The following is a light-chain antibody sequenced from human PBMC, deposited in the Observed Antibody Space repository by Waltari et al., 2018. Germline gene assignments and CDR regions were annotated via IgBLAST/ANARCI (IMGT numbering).Light chain of an antibody. CDR3: QQFDSLPYT. J-gene: IGKJ2*01. Sequence: IQMTQSPSFLYASVRDSVTITCQASQDISKSLNWYQQNPGKAPNLLIYDAANLEAGVPSRVSGSGSGTDFTFTITSLQSEDIATYYCQQFDSLPYTFGPGTKLEIK. V-gene: IGKV1-33*01. CDR1: QDISKS. CDR2: DAA.